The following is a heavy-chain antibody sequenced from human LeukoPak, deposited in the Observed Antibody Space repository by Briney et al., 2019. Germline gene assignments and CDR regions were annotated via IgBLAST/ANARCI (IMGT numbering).Heavy chain of an antibody. J-gene: IGHJ4*02. V-gene: IGHV3-30*04. CDR2: ISYDGSNK. CDR1: GFTFSSYA. CDR3: AREGGISVLGTLDY. D-gene: IGHD6-19*01. Sequence: GGSLRLSCAASGFTFSSYAMHWVRQAPGKGLEWVAVISYDGSNKYYADSVKGRFTISRDNSKNTLYLQMNSLRPEDTAVYYCAREGGISVLGTLDYWGQGTLVTVSS.